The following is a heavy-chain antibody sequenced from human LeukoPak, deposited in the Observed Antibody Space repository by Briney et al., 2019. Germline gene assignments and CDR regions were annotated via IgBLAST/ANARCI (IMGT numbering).Heavy chain of an antibody. CDR2: MIPIVNMA. CDR3: ARDRNVLLPTTTVFRVEGFDP. D-gene: IGHD2/OR15-2a*01. V-gene: IGHV1-69*04. J-gene: IGHJ5*02. Sequence: ASVKVSCKASGDTFSSSAISWVRQAPGQGLEWMGRMIPIVNMANYAQNFQGRVTITADKSTCTAYMELSSLRSEDTAVYYCARDRNVLLPTTTVFRVEGFDPWGQGTLVTVSS. CDR1: GDTFSSSA.